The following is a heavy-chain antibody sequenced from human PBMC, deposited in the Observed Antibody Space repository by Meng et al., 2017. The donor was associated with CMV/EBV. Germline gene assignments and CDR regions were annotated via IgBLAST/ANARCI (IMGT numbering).Heavy chain of an antibody. D-gene: IGHD2-2*01. V-gene: IGHV1-46*01. CDR3: ASAGCSSTSCHKGDAFDI. CDR1: GYTFTSYY. Sequence: ASVKVSCKASGYTFTSYYMHRVRQAPGQGLEWMGIINPSGGSTSYAQKFQGRVTMTRDTSTSTVYMELSSLRSEDTAVYYCASAGCSSTSCHKGDAFDIWGQGTMVTVSS. J-gene: IGHJ3*02. CDR2: INPSGGST.